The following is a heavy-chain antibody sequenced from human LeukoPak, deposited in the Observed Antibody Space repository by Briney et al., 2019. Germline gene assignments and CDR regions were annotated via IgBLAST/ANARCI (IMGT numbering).Heavy chain of an antibody. D-gene: IGHD3-9*01. J-gene: IGHJ6*02. Sequence: SLNVSSHASRFTFTSYAISSVRPAPGQGLEWIPSISPDNGNTNYVQKLQGRVNMATDTSTSTGYMELRSLRSDDTAVYYCARVIRYYDILTGYRVDYYYGMDVWGQGSTVTVSS. CDR3: ARVIRYYDILTGYRVDYYYGMDV. V-gene: IGHV1-18*01. CDR1: RFTFTSYA. CDR2: ISPDNGNT.